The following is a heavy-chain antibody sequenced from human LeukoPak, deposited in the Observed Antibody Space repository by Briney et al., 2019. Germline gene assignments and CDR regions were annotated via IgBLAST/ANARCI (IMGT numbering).Heavy chain of an antibody. J-gene: IGHJ6*02. D-gene: IGHD3-10*01. Sequence: GGSLRLSCAASGFTFSGYSMNWVRQAPGKGLEWVSSISSSSSYIYYADSVKGRFTISRDNAKNSLYLQMNSLRAEDTAVYYCARDQVKYGSGTQYYYGMDVWGQGTTVTVSS. CDR1: GFTFSGYS. CDR2: ISSSSSYI. CDR3: ARDQVKYGSGTQYYYGMDV. V-gene: IGHV3-21*01.